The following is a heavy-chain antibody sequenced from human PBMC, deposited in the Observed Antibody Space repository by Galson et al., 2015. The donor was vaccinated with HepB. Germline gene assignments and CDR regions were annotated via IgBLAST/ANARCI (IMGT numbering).Heavy chain of an antibody. CDR2: ISYDGSNK. J-gene: IGHJ4*02. D-gene: IGHD6-19*01. V-gene: IGHV3-30*04. CDR1: GFTFSSYA. Sequence: SLRLSCAASGFTFSSYAMHWVRQAPGKGLEWVAVISYDGSNKYYADSVKGRSTISRDNSKNTLYLQMNSLRAEDAAVYYCASEAVAVFDYWGQGTLVTVSS. CDR3: ASEAVAVFDY.